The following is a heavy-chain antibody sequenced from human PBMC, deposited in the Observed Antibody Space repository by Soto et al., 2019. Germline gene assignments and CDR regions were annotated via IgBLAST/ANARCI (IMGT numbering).Heavy chain of an antibody. CDR1: GFTFRSYA. V-gene: IGHV3-23*01. J-gene: IGHJ4*02. CDR2: ISGSGGST. CDR3: AKDAPVSMVFDY. D-gene: IGHD2-8*01. Sequence: GGSLRIACAASGFTFRSYAMSWVRQAPGKGLEWVSAISGSGGSTYYADSVKGRFTISRDNSKNTLYLQMNSLRAEDTAVYYCAKDAPVSMVFDYWGQGTLVTVSS.